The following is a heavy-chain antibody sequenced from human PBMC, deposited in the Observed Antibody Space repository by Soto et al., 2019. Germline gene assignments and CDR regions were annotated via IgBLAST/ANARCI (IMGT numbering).Heavy chain of an antibody. D-gene: IGHD2-2*01. J-gene: IGHJ5*02. CDR1: GGSISSSSYY. CDR2: IYYRGST. Sequence: QLQLQESGPGLVKPSETLSLTCTVSGGSISSSSYYWGWIRQPPGKGLEWIGSIYYRGSTYYNPSLKSRVTISVDTSKNQFSLKLSSVTAADTAVYYCARRGLVPAAIGFDPWGQGTLVTVSS. CDR3: ARRGLVPAAIGFDP. V-gene: IGHV4-39*01.